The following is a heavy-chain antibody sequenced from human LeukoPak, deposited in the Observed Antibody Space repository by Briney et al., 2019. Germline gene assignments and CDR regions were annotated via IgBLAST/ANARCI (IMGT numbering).Heavy chain of an antibody. D-gene: IGHD1-26*01. CDR2: MNPNSGNT. CDR1: GYTFTSYD. Sequence: ASVKVSCKASGYTFTSYDINWVRQAIGQGLEWMGWMNPNSGNTGYAQKFQGRVTMTRNTSISTAYMELSSLRSEDTAVYYCARGLGVGATDGGDYWGQGTLVTVSS. CDR3: ARGLGVGATDGGDY. V-gene: IGHV1-8*01. J-gene: IGHJ4*02.